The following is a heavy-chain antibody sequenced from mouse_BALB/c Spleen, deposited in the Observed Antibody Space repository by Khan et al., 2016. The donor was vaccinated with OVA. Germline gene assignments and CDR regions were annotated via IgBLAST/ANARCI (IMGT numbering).Heavy chain of an antibody. J-gene: IGHJ4*01. CDR1: GYSITSDYA. D-gene: IGHD1-1*01. Sequence: EVQLQESGPGLVKPSQSLSLTCTVTGYSITSDYAWDWIRQFPGNKLEWMGYISYGGSTSYNPSLKSRISITRDTSKNPFFLQLNSVSTADTATYYCARKNYYGYAMDYWGQGTSVTVSS. V-gene: IGHV3-2*02. CDR3: ARKNYYGYAMDY. CDR2: ISYGGST.